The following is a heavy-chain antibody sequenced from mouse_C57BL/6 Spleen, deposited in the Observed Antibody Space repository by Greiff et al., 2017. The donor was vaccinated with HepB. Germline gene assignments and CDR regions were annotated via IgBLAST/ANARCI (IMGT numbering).Heavy chain of an antibody. CDR2: IHPNSGST. D-gene: IGHD2-4*01. V-gene: IGHV1-64*01. J-gene: IGHJ2*01. CDR1: GYTFTSYW. Sequence: VQLQQSGAELVKPGASVKLSCKASGYTFTSYWMHWVKQRPGQGLEWIGMIHPNSGSTNYNEKFKSKATLTVDKSSSTAYMQLSSLTSEDSAVYYCARPYDYDVDFDYWGQGTTLTVSS. CDR3: ARPYDYDVDFDY.